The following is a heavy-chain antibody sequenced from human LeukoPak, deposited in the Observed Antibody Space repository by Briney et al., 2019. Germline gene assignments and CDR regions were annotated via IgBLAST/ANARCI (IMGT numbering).Heavy chain of an antibody. V-gene: IGHV3-30-3*01. J-gene: IGHJ3*02. Sequence: PGGSLRFSCAASGFTFSSYAMHWVRQAPGKGLEWVAVISYDGSNKYYADSVKGRFTISRDNSKNTLYLQMNSLRAEDTAVYYCARDDPEDAFGIWGQGTMVTVSS. CDR2: ISYDGSNK. CDR1: GFTFSSYA. CDR3: ARDDPEDAFGI.